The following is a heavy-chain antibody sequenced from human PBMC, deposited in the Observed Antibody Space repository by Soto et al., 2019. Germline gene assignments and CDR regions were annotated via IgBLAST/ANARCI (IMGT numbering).Heavy chain of an antibody. D-gene: IGHD6-19*01. CDR1: GYTFSSYD. Sequence: QVQLVQSGAEVKKPGASVKVSCKASGYTFSSYDINWVRQATGQGLEWMGWLNPNSGDTGYAQKFQGRVTLTRNTSINTAYIQLSSLTSDDTGVYYCATSGVGWYLYWGQGTLVTVSS. J-gene: IGHJ4*02. CDR3: ATSGVGWYLY. CDR2: LNPNSGDT. V-gene: IGHV1-8*01.